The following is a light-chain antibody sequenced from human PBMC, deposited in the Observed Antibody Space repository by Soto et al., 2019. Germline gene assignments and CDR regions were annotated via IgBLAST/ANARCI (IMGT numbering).Light chain of an antibody. CDR2: SND. CDR1: SSNIGSTT. Sequence: SVLTQPPSASGTPGQRVTISFSGSSSNIGSTTVSWYQQLPGAAPKLLIYSNDQWPSGVPDRFSGSKSGTSASLAISGLQSEDEADYYCASWDDSLNGFVFGTGTKVTVL. J-gene: IGLJ1*01. V-gene: IGLV1-44*01. CDR3: ASWDDSLNGFV.